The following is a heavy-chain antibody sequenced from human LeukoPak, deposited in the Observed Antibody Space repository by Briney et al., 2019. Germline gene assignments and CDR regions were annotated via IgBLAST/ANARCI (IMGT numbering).Heavy chain of an antibody. CDR2: ISYSGSI. D-gene: IGHD3-10*01. V-gene: IGHV4-28*05. Sequence: SETLSLTCTVSGYFISSGYWWGWIRQPPGKGLEWIGYISYSGSIYYNPSLKSRVTMSVDTSKNQFSLRLSSVTAVDTAVYYCARKSGSGYSFDYWGQGTLVTVSS. CDR3: ARKSGSGYSFDY. CDR1: GYFISSGYW. J-gene: IGHJ4*02.